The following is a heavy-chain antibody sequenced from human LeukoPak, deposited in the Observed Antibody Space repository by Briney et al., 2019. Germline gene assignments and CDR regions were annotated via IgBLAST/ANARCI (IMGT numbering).Heavy chain of an antibody. CDR2: IYYSGST. D-gene: IGHD6-13*01. J-gene: IGHJ4*02. CDR3: AAGYSSSWYSIDY. CDR1: GGSISSYY. Sequence: SETLSLTCTVSGGSISSYYWSWIRQPPGKGLEWIGYIYYSGSTNYNPSLKSRVTISVDTSKNQFSLKLSSVTAADTAVYYCAAGYSSSWYSIDYWGQGTLVTVSS. V-gene: IGHV4-59*08.